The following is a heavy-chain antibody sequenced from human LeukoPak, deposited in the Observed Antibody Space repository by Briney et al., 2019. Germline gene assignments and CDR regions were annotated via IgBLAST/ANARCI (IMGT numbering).Heavy chain of an antibody. V-gene: IGHV3-21*01. CDR1: GFTFSSYS. CDR3: ARDAPGELWFYDAFDI. Sequence: GGSLRLSCAASGFTFSSYSMNWVRQAPGKGLEWLSSISGSSSYIYYADSVKGRFTISRDNARNSLYLQMNSLRAEDTAVYYCARDAPGELWFYDAFDIWGQGTMVTVSS. D-gene: IGHD5-18*01. J-gene: IGHJ3*02. CDR2: ISGSSSYI.